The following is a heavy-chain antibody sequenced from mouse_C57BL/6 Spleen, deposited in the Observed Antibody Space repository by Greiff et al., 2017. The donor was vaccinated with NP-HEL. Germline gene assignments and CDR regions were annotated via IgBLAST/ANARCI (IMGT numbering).Heavy chain of an antibody. CDR1: GFNIKNTY. J-gene: IGHJ4*01. V-gene: IGHV14-3*01. D-gene: IGHD2-4*01. CDR3: ASPDDDDDPLYAMYY. CDR2: IDPANGNT. Sequence: EVQLQQSVAELVRPGASVKLSCTASGFNIKNTYMHWVKQRPEQGREWIGRIDPANGNTKYATKFQGKATISADTYTNTAYLQLSSLTSEDTAIDYCASPDDDDDPLYAMYYWGQRTSVTVAS.